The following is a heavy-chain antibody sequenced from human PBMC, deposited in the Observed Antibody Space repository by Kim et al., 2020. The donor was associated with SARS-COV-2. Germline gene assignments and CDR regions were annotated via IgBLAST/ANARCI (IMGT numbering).Heavy chain of an antibody. CDR1: GFTFDDYA. J-gene: IGHJ4*02. Sequence: GGSLRLSCAASGFTFDDYAIHCVRQAPGKGLEWVSLISGDGDTTYYSDSVKGRFTISRDNSKNSLFLEMNRLRSEDTALYYCARAVARYFDHWGQGTPVT. CDR3: ARAVARYFDH. D-gene: IGHD1-20*01. CDR2: ISGDGDTT. V-gene: IGHV3-43*02.